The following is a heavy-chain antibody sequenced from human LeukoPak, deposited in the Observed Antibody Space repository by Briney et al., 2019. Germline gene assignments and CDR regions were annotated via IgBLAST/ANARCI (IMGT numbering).Heavy chain of an antibody. J-gene: IGHJ3*02. CDR3: ASVADDSSGWGEWWAFDI. CDR2: IYYSGST. V-gene: IGHV4-31*03. D-gene: IGHD3-22*01. Sequence: SQTLSLTCTVSGGSISSGDYYWSWIRQHPGKGLEWIGYIYYSGSTYYNPSLKSRVTISVDTSKDQFSLKLSSVTAADTAVYYCASVADDSSGWGEWWAFDIWGQGTMVTVSS. CDR1: GGSISSGDYY.